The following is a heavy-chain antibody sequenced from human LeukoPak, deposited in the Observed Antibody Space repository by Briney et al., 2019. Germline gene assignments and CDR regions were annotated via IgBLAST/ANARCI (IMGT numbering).Heavy chain of an antibody. D-gene: IGHD3-3*01. CDR3: ARDQYDTWSRRGNFDS. Sequence: GGSLRLSCVASGFTFGKYWMSWVRQAPGKGLEWVANIKLDGSEKNYVDSVKGRFTISRDNTKNSLHLQMNSLRAEDTAVFYCARDQYDTWSRRGNFDSWGQGTLVIVSS. CDR1: GFTFGKYW. CDR2: IKLDGSEK. J-gene: IGHJ4*02. V-gene: IGHV3-7*03.